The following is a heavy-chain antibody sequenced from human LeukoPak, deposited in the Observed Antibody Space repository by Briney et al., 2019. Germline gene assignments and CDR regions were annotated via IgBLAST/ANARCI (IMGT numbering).Heavy chain of an antibody. CDR1: GDSISTYY. Sequence: SETLSLTCTVSGDSISTYYWSWIRQPPGKGLEWIGYIYYSGSTNHNPYLKSRVTISVDTSKNQLSLKLSSVTAADTAVYYCAGPGHSSAWPFDYWGQGTLVTVSS. J-gene: IGHJ4*02. CDR2: IYYSGST. V-gene: IGHV4-59*08. CDR3: AGPGHSSAWPFDY. D-gene: IGHD6-19*01.